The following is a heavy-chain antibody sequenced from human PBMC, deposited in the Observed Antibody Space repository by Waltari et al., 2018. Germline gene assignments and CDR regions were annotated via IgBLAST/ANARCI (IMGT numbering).Heavy chain of an antibody. CDR2: IRYDGSNK. Sequence: QVQLVESGGGVVQPGRSLRLSCAASGFTFSSYGMHWVRQAPGKGLEWVAVIRYDGSNKYYEDSVKGRLTISRDKSKNTLYLQMNSLRAEDTAVYYCARDPSYGDEENFDLWGRGTLVTVSS. V-gene: IGHV3-33*01. CDR1: GFTFSSYG. J-gene: IGHJ2*01. D-gene: IGHD4-17*01. CDR3: ARDPSYGDEENFDL.